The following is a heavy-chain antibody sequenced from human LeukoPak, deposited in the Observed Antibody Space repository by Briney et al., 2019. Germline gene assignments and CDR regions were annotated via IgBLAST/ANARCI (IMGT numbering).Heavy chain of an antibody. CDR3: ARDYIGGWNDY. D-gene: IGHD3-16*01. CDR2: ISSSGSTI. J-gene: IGHJ4*02. Sequence: PGGSLRLSCAASGFTFSSYEMNWVRQAPGKGLEWVSYISSSGSTIYYADSVKGRFTISRDNAQNSLYLQMNSLRVEDTAVYYCARDYIGGWNDYWGQGALVTVSS. CDR1: GFTFSSYE. V-gene: IGHV3-48*03.